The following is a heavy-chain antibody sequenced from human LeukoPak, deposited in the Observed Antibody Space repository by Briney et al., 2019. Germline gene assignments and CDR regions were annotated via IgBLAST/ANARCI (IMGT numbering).Heavy chain of an antibody. CDR2: MNPNSGNT. J-gene: IGHJ4*02. CDR3: AREPHYDILTGYYTDY. Sequence: ASVKVSCKASGYTFTSYDINWVRQATGQGLEWMGWMNPNSGNTGYAQKFQGRVTMTRNTSISTAYMELSSLRSEDTAVYYCAREPHYDILTGYYTDYWGQGTLVTVSS. CDR1: GYTFTSYD. V-gene: IGHV1-8*01. D-gene: IGHD3-9*01.